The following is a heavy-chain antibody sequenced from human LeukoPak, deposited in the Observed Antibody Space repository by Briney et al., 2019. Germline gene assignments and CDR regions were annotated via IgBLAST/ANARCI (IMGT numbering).Heavy chain of an antibody. V-gene: IGHV3-53*01. CDR2: IYSGGST. CDR1: GFTVSSNY. CDR3: AKGGGTRVYYFDY. Sequence: GGSLRLSCAASGFTVSSNYMSWVRQAPGKGLEWVSVIYSGGSTYYADSVKGRFTISRDNSKNTLYLQMNSLRAEDTAVYYCAKGGGTRVYYFDYWGQGTLVTVSS. D-gene: IGHD3-16*01. J-gene: IGHJ4*02.